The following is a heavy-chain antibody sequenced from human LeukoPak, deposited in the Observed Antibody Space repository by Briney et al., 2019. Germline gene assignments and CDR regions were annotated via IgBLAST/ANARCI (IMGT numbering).Heavy chain of an antibody. J-gene: IGHJ4*02. CDR1: GGSINSYY. V-gene: IGHV4-59*01. CDR3: ARAPYGDYVLHY. D-gene: IGHD4-17*01. CDR2: IYSSGST. Sequence: SETLPLTCTVSGGSINSYYWSWIRQPPGKGLEWIGYIYSSGSTNYNPSLMSRVTISLDTSKNHFSLKLTSVTAADTGVYYCARAPYGDYVLHYWGQGTLVTVSS.